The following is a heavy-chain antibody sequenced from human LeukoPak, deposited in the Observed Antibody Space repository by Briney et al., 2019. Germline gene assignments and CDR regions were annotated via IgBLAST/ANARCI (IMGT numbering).Heavy chain of an antibody. CDR1: GFTFSSYW. Sequence: GGSLRLSCAASGFTFSSYWMSWVRQAPGKGLEWVANIKQDGSEKYYVDSVKRRFTISRDNAKNSLYLQMNSLRSEYTAVYYCARDAPPLRFLEWLSEFDDWGQGTLVTVSS. D-gene: IGHD3-3*01. CDR3: ARDAPPLRFLEWLSEFDD. J-gene: IGHJ4*02. V-gene: IGHV3-7*01. CDR2: IKQDGSEK.